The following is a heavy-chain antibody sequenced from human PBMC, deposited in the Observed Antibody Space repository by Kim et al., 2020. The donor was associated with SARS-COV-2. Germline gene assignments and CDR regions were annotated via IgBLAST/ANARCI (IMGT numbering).Heavy chain of an antibody. CDR2: ISGTGTIT. CDR3: VRENYWAFDI. V-gene: IGHV3-48*04. J-gene: IGHJ3*02. Sequence: GGSLRLSCATSGFTLSLYSMNWVRQSPGKGLEWVPHISGTGTITKHADSVRGRLTISRDNAKNSLFLQMNGLRAEDTAVYYCVRENYWAFDIWGQGTMVTVSS. CDR1: GFTLSLYS. D-gene: IGHD2-15*01.